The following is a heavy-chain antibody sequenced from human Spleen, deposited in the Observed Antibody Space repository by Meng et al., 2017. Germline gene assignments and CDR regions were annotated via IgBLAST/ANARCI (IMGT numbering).Heavy chain of an antibody. J-gene: IGHJ4*02. D-gene: IGHD5-18*01. V-gene: IGHV1-46*01. CDR3: ARIQGWQMADY. Sequence: ASVKVSCKASGYTFTSYYVHWVRQAPGQGLEWMGVINPSGGTTTYAELLQGRVSLTRDTSTSTVYMELNSLRFDDTAVYYCARIQGWQMADYWGQGTLVTVSS. CDR1: GYTFTSYY. CDR2: INPSGGTT.